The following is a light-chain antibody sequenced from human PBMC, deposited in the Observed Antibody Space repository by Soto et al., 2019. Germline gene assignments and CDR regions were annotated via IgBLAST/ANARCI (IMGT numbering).Light chain of an antibody. CDR1: QTITTF. V-gene: IGKV1-39*01. J-gene: IGKJ3*01. Sequence: DIQLTQSPSSLSASVGGRVTISCRASQTITTFLNWNRQKPGQAPKLLIYLASRLQSGVPSRFSGSGSGTDFTLTISSLQPEDFATYHCQQGYSTPYTFGPGTTVHI. CDR2: LAS. CDR3: QQGYSTPYT.